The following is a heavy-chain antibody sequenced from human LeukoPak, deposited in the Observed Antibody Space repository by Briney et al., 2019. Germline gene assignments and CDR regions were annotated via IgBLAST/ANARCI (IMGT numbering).Heavy chain of an antibody. D-gene: IGHD3-22*01. CDR1: GFTFSSYW. V-gene: IGHV3-7*05. Sequence: GGSLRLSCAVSGFTFSSYWMSWVRQAPGKGLEWVAHIKRDGSETYYVDSVKGRFTISRDNAKYSLYLHLNSLRAEDTAVYYCARIDLVITSGAFDIWGQGTMVSVS. CDR2: IKRDGSET. J-gene: IGHJ3*02. CDR3: ARIDLVITSGAFDI.